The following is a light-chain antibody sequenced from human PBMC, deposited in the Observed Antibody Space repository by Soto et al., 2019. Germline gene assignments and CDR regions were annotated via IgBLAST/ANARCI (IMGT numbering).Light chain of an antibody. J-gene: IGKJ5*01. CDR1: QSVSSY. CDR3: QPRSNWPPIT. V-gene: IGKV3-11*01. Sequence: EIVLTQSPATLSLSPGERATLSCRASQSVSSYLAWYQQKPGQALRLLIYDASNRATGIPARFSGSGSGTDFTLTISSLEPEDFAVYYCQPRSNWPPITFGQGTRLEIK. CDR2: DAS.